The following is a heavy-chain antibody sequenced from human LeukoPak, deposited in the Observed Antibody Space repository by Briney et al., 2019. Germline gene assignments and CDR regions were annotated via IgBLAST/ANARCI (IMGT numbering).Heavy chain of an antibody. D-gene: IGHD4-11*01. CDR2: IIPILGIA. CDR1: GGTFSSYA. V-gene: IGHV1-69*04. CDR3: ARLDYSKFDY. Sequence: SVTVSCKASGGTFSSYAISWVRQAPGQGLEWMGRIIPILGIANYAQKFQGRVTITADKSTSTAYMELSSLRSEDTAVYYCARLDYSKFDYWGQGTLVTVSS. J-gene: IGHJ4*02.